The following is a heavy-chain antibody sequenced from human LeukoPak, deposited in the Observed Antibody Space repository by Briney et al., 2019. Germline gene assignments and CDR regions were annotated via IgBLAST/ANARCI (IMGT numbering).Heavy chain of an antibody. CDR3: ARGGYYGSFDY. Sequence: SQTLSLTCTVSGGSISSGSYYWNWIRQPAGKGLEWIGRIYTSGSTNYNPSLKSRVTISVDTSKNQFSLKLSSVTAADTAVYYCARGGYYGSFDYWGQGTLVTVSS. CDR2: IYTSGST. V-gene: IGHV4-61*02. D-gene: IGHD1-26*01. CDR1: GGSISSGSYY. J-gene: IGHJ4*02.